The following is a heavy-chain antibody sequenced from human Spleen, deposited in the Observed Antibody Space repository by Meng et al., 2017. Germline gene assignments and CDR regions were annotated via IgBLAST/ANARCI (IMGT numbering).Heavy chain of an antibody. CDR3: ARGPTTMAHDFDY. CDR1: GGSFSDYY. V-gene: IGHV4-34*01. Sequence: QVQLLQVGAGLLKPSETLSLTCVVSGGSFSDYYWSWIRQPPGKGLEWIGEINHSGSTNYNPSLESRATISVDTSQNNLSLKLSSVTAADSAVYYCARGPTTMAHDFDYWGQGTLVTVSS. D-gene: IGHD4-11*01. J-gene: IGHJ4*02. CDR2: INHSGST.